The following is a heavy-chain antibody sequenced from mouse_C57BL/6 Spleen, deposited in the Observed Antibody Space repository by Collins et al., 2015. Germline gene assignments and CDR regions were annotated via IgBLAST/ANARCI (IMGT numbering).Heavy chain of an antibody. V-gene: IGHV1-4*01. J-gene: IGHJ2*01. D-gene: IGHD2-4*01. Sequence: VQLQQSGAELARPGASVKMSCKASGYTFTSYTMHWVKQRPGQGLEWIGYINPSSGYTKYNQKFKDKATLTADKSSSTAYMQLSSLTSEDSAVYYCARAGKFYYDYDLYYFDYWGQGTTLTVSS. CDR3: ARAGKFYYDYDLYYFDY. CDR2: INPSSGYT. CDR1: GYTFTSYT.